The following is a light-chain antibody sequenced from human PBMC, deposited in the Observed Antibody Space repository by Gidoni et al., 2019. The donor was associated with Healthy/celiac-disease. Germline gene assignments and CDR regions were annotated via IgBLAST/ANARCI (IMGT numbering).Light chain of an antibody. CDR1: SSNIGTGYD. J-gene: IGLJ1*01. Sequence: QSVLTQPPSVPGAPGPRATISCTGSSSNIGTGYDVHWYQQHPGTAPKLLIYGNSNRPSGVPDRFSGSKSGTSASLAITGLQAEDEADYYCQCYDSSLSGSYVFGTGTKVTVL. CDR2: GNS. V-gene: IGLV1-40*01. CDR3: QCYDSSLSGSYV.